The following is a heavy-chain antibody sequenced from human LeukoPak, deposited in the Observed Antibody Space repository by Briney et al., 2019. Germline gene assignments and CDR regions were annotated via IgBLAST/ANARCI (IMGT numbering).Heavy chain of an antibody. Sequence: PSETLSLTCTVAGGSISSYYWSWVRQPPGKGLEWIGYIYYSGSTNYNPSLKSRVTISVDTSKNQFSLKLSSVTAADTAVYYCARHGYSSGSLAWFDPWGQGTQVTVSS. CDR1: GGSISSYY. D-gene: IGHD6-19*01. J-gene: IGHJ5*02. CDR3: ARHGYSSGSLAWFDP. CDR2: IYYSGST. V-gene: IGHV4-59*01.